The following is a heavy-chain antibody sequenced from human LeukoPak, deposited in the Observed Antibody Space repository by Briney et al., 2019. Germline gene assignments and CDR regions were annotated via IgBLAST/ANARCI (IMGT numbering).Heavy chain of an antibody. CDR3: ARQISRWELREAFDY. Sequence: EASVKVSCKASGYTFTSYGISWVRQAPGQGLEWMGWISAYNGNTNYAQKLQGRVTMTTDTSTSTAYMELRSLRSDDTAVYYCARQISRWELREAFDYWGQGTLVTVSS. CDR2: ISAYNGNT. CDR1: GYTFTSYG. V-gene: IGHV1-18*01. D-gene: IGHD1-26*01. J-gene: IGHJ4*02.